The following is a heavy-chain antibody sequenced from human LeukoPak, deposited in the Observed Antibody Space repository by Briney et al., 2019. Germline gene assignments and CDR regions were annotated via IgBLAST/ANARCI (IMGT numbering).Heavy chain of an antibody. V-gene: IGHV5-51*01. CDR1: GYSFTSYW. Sequence: GESLQISCQGSGYSFTSYWIGWVRPMPGKGLGWMGIIYPGDSDTRYSPSFQGQVTISADKSIITAYLQWSSLKASDTAMYYCARSPLPYGGNPPPYFDYWGQGTLVTVSS. D-gene: IGHD4-23*01. CDR2: IYPGDSDT. CDR3: ARSPLPYGGNPPPYFDY. J-gene: IGHJ4*02.